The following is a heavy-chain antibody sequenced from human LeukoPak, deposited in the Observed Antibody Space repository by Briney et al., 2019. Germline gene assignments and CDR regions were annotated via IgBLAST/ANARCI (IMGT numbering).Heavy chain of an antibody. Sequence: GGSLRLSCEASGFTFSNYWMHWVRHAPGKGLVWVSRINSDGSDTSYADSVKGRFTISRDNGKNTLYLQMNNLRGEDTAVYYCARGGGSIIAVDFWGQGTLVTVSS. CDR2: INSDGSDT. V-gene: IGHV3-74*01. CDR3: ARGGGSIIAVDF. CDR1: GFTFSNYW. J-gene: IGHJ4*02. D-gene: IGHD3-16*01.